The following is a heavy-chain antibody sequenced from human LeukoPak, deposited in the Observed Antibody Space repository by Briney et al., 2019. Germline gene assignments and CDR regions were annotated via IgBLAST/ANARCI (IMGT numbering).Heavy chain of an antibody. J-gene: IGHJ6*04. CDR3: ARVDIVAAGPNYYYGMDV. CDR1: GGSISSYY. CDR2: IYYSGST. Sequence: SETLSLTCTVSGGSISSYYWSWIRQPPGKGPEWIGYIYYSGSTNYNPSLKSRVTISVDTSKNQFSLKLSSVTAADTAVYYCARVDIVAAGPNYYYGMDVWGKGTTVTVSS. V-gene: IGHV4-59*01. D-gene: IGHD5-12*01.